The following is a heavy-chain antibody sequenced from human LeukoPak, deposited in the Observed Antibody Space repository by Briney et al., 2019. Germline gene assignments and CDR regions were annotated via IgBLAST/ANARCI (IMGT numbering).Heavy chain of an antibody. CDR1: GGSISTYY. CDR3: ARGDSTLFDY. CDR2: VYYSGST. Sequence: SSETLSLTCTVSGGSISTYYWSWIRQPPGKGLEWIGYVYYSGSTNYNPSLKSRVTISVDTSKNQFSLKLSSVTAADTAVYYCARGDSTLFDYWGQGTLVTVSS. D-gene: IGHD6-13*01. V-gene: IGHV4-59*08. J-gene: IGHJ4*02.